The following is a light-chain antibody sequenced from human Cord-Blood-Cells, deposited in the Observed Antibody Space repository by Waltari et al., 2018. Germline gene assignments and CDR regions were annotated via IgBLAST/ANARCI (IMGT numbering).Light chain of an antibody. CDR1: QGISSY. CDR3: QQYYSYPPLT. V-gene: IGKV1-8*01. Sequence: AIRMTQSLSSLSASTGDRVTITCRASQGISSYLAWYQQKPGKAPKLLIYAASTLQSGVPSRFSGSGSGTDFTLTISCLQSEDFATYYCQQYYSYPPLTFGGGTKVEIK. J-gene: IGKJ4*01. CDR2: AAS.